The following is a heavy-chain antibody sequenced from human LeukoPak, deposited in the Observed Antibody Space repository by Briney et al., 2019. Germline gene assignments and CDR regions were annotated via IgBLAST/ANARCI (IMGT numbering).Heavy chain of an antibody. CDR1: GFTFSSYG. D-gene: IGHD1-26*01. CDR3: AKSGSYDKIPYYFDY. Sequence: GGSLRLSCAASGFTFSSYGMHWVRQAPGKGLEWVAVISYDGSNKYYADSVKGRFTISRDNSKNTLYLQMNSLRAEDTAVYYCAKSGSYDKIPYYFDYWGQGTLVTVSS. V-gene: IGHV3-30*18. J-gene: IGHJ4*02. CDR2: ISYDGSNK.